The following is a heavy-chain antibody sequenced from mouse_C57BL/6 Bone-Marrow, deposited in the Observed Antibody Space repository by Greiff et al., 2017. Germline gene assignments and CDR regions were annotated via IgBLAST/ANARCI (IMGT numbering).Heavy chain of an antibody. V-gene: IGHV1-63*01. CDR1: GYTFTNYW. D-gene: IGHD2-3*01. CDR2: IYPGGGYT. J-gene: IGHJ3*01. CDR3: ASEGGDGYFQFAY. Sequence: QVQLQQSGAELVRPGTSVKMSCKASGYTFTNYWIGWAKQRPGHGLEWIGDIYPGGGYTNYNEKFKGKATLTADKSSSTAYMQISSLTSEYSAIYCCASEGGDGYFQFAYWGKGTLVTVSA.